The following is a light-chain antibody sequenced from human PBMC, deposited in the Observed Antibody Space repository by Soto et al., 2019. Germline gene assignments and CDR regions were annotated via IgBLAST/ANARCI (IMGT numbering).Light chain of an antibody. CDR3: QQVMVYPIT. V-gene: IGKV1-9*01. Sequence: DIQLTQSPSFMSASVGDRVTITCLASQGVSSYLAWYQQKPGKAPKLLINVASTLQNGVPSRFSGAGSGTEFALTISSLQPEDFATYYCQQVMVYPITFGQGTRLEIE. CDR1: QGVSSY. J-gene: IGKJ5*01. CDR2: VAS.